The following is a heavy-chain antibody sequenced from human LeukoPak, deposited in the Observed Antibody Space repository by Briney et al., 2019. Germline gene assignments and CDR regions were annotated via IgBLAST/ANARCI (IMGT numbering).Heavy chain of an antibody. CDR3: ARGTRTGEDGTAGTFDN. Sequence: ASVKVSCKASGYTFASYDINWLRQATGQGLEWMGWMNPNSANTGYAQKFQGRVTMTRNSSISTAYMELSSLISEDTAVYYCARGTRTGEDGTAGTFDNWGQGTLVTVSS. CDR2: MNPNSANT. V-gene: IGHV1-8*01. CDR1: GYTFASYD. D-gene: IGHD5-24*01. J-gene: IGHJ4*02.